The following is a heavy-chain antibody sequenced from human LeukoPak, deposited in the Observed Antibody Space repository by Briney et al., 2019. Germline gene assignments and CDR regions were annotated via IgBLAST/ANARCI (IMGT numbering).Heavy chain of an antibody. CDR3: TRGYCSSTSCNYYYYGMDV. D-gene: IGHD2-2*01. CDR1: GFTLGDYA. V-gene: IGHV3-49*04. Sequence: GGSLRLSCTASGFTLGDYAMSWVRQAPGKGLEWVGFIRSTAYGGTTEYTASVKGRFTISRDDSKSIAYLQMNSLKTEDTAVYYCTRGYCSSTSCNYYYYGMDVWGQGTTVTVSS. J-gene: IGHJ6*02. CDR2: IRSTAYGGTT.